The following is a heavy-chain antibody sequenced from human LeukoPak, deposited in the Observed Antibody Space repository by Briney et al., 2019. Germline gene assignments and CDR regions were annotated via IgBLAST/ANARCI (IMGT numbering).Heavy chain of an antibody. CDR1: GYTLTELS. J-gene: IGHJ4*02. D-gene: IGHD2/OR15-2a*01. V-gene: IGHV1-24*01. CDR3: AKDFYY. Sequence: ASVKVSCKASGYTLTELSMNWVRQAPGKGLEWMGGFDPEDGDTIYAQKFQGRVTMTKDTSTDTAYMELSSLRSEDTAVYYCAKDFYYWGQGTLVTVSS. CDR2: FDPEDGDT.